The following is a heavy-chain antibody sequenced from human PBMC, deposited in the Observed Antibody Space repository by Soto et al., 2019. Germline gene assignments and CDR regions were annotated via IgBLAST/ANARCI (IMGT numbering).Heavy chain of an antibody. V-gene: IGHV3-23*01. CDR1: GSTFSSYA. CDR3: AKVGLRFLKWYHDGFDI. Sequence: SGGSLRLSCAASGSTFSSYAINWVRQAPGKGLEWVSVISGSGGSTYYTDSVKGRFTISRDNSKNTLYRQMNSLRAEDTAVYYCAKVGLRFLKWYHDGFDIWGQGTMVTVSS. J-gene: IGHJ3*02. D-gene: IGHD3-3*01. CDR2: ISGSGGST.